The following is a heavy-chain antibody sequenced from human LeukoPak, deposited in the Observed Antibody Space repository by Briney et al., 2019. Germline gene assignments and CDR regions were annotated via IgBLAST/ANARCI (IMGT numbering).Heavy chain of an antibody. D-gene: IGHD2-21*02. J-gene: IGHJ4*02. CDR2: INYHGGDN. V-gene: IGHV3-7*01. Sequence: GGSLRLSCAASGFTFSDYYMQWVRQAPGKGLEWVANINYHGGDNYLVDSVKGRFTISRDNAKNSLFLQMNSLRAEDTAVYYCTRGDPDYWGQGTLVTVSS. CDR1: GFTFSDYY. CDR3: TRGDPDY.